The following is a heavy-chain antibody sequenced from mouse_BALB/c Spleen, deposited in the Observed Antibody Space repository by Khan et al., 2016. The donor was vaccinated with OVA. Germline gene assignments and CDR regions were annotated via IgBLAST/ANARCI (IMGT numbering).Heavy chain of an antibody. D-gene: IGHD2-3*01. CDR2: ISSSGST. CDR1: GYSITSDYA. J-gene: IGHJ4*01. CDR3: ARDGSRYNYAMDY. V-gene: IGHV3-2*02. Sequence: VQLKESGPGLVKPSQSLSLTCTVTGYSITSDYAWNWIRQFPGNKLEWMGYISSSGSTNYNPALKSRISITRDTSKNQFFLQLNSVTTEDTATYYRARDGSRYNYAMDYWGQGTSGTVSS.